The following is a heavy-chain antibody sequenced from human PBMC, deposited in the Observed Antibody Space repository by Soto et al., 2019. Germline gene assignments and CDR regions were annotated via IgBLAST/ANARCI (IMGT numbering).Heavy chain of an antibody. CDR3: ATDRYCSGGSCYSPIDY. CDR2: FDPEDGET. D-gene: IGHD2-15*01. CDR1: GYTPTELS. J-gene: IGHJ4*02. Sequence: ASVKVSCKVSGYTPTELSTHWVRQAPGKGLEWMGGFDPEDGETIYAQKFQGRVTMTEDTSTDTAYMELSSLRSEDTAVYYCATDRYCSGGSCYSPIDYWGQGTLVTVSS. V-gene: IGHV1-24*01.